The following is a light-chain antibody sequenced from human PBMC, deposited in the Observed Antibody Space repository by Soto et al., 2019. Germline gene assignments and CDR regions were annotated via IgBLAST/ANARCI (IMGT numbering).Light chain of an antibody. CDR3: QQYGNSAWT. V-gene: IGKV3-20*01. CDR1: QNVRSPY. Sequence: ESVLTQSPGTLSLSPGERATLSCRASQNVRSPYLAWYQQKPGQAPRLLIYAASSRAAGIPDRFSGSGSGTDFTLTISRQEPEDFAVYYCQQYGNSAWTFGQGTKVEIK. CDR2: AAS. J-gene: IGKJ1*01.